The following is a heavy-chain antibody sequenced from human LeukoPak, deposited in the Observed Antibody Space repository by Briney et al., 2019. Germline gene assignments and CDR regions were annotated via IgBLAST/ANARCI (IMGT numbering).Heavy chain of an antibody. J-gene: IGHJ4*02. CDR1: GGTFSSYA. V-gene: IGHV1-69*04. CDR3: ARGEEMAPTGFDY. Sequence: SVKVSCKASGGTFSSYAISWVRQAPGQGLEWMGRIIPIFGIANYAQKFQGRVTITADKSTSTAYMELSSLRSEDTAAYYCARGEEMAPTGFDYWGQGTLVTVSS. CDR2: IIPIFGIA. D-gene: IGHD5-24*01.